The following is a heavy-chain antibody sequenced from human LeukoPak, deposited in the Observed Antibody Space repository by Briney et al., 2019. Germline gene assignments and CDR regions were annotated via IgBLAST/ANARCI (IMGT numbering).Heavy chain of an antibody. D-gene: IGHD3-10*01. V-gene: IGHV3-74*01. CDR3: ARVRVGAYDFEY. Sequence: GDSLRLSCAASGFTLSSYWMHWVRQVPGKGLVWVSRINPDGSTTTYADSVKGRFTISRDNAKNTLYLQMNSLRAEDTAVYYCARVRVGAYDFEYWGQGTLVTVSS. CDR1: GFTLSSYW. CDR2: INPDGSTT. J-gene: IGHJ4*02.